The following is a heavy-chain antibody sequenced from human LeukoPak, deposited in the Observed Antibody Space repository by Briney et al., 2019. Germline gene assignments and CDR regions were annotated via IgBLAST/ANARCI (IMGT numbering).Heavy chain of an antibody. Sequence: PGGSLRLSCAASGFTFSSYAMSWVRQAPGKGLEWVSAISGSGGSTYYADSVKGRFTISRDNSKNTLYLQMNGLRAEDTAVYSWAKTSPISGSYYFDYWGQGTLVTV. CDR3: AKTSPISGSYYFDY. D-gene: IGHD1-26*01. CDR2: ISGSGGST. J-gene: IGHJ4*02. V-gene: IGHV3-23*01. CDR1: GFTFSSYA.